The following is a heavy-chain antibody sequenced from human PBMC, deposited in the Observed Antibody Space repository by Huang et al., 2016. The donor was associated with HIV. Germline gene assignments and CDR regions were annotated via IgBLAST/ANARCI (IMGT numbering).Heavy chain of an antibody. J-gene: IGHJ3*01. V-gene: IGHV1-8*01. CDR3: ARGFGINYNHEAFDV. D-gene: IGHD3-10*01. CDR2: MNPKSGNV. CDR1: GYTFTNYD. Sequence: QIQLAQSGAEVKKPGASVKVSCKASGYTFTNYDINWVRQASGQGREWMGWMNPKSGNVGYTKKFQGRVAILRNSSINTSYLEVTSLTSEDTAVYYCARGFGINYNHEAFDVWGQWTMVTVSS.